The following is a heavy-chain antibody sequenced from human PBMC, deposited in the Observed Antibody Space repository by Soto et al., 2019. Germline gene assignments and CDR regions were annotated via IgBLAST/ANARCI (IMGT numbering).Heavy chain of an antibody. D-gene: IGHD2-2*01. CDR3: DRVPDY. V-gene: IGHV4-30-2*01. Sequence: SETLSLTCAVSGGSISSGGYSWSWIRQPPGKGLEWIGYMYHSGSTYYNPSLKSRVTISIDRSKNQFSLKLSSVTAADTAVYYSDRVPDYWGQGIRVTVSS. J-gene: IGHJ4*02. CDR1: GGSISSGGYS. CDR2: MYHSGST.